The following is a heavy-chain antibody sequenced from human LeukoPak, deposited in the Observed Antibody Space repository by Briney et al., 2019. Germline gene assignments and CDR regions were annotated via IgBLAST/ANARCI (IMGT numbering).Heavy chain of an antibody. D-gene: IGHD6-6*01. CDR2: INPGGGRT. Sequence: ASVKVSCKASGYDFLRYYIHWVRQAPGQGLEWMGIINPGGGRTTYAQKFQGRATMTRDTSTDTLYMELSSPKSEDTATYYCARSRLVISLPTQFYFDSWGQGTLITVSS. J-gene: IGHJ4*02. CDR1: GYDFLRYY. V-gene: IGHV1-46*01. CDR3: ARSRLVISLPTQFYFDS.